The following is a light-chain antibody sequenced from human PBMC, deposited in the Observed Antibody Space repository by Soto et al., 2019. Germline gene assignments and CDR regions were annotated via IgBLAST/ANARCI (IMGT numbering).Light chain of an antibody. CDR1: SSDVGAYDY. CDR2: EVS. Sequence: QSALTQPASVSGSPGQSITIACTGTSSDVGAYDYVSWYQQHPDKAPKLMIYEVSYRPSGVSNRFSGSKSVNTATLTISCLQAEDEADYYCSSYTSSSTRVFGTGTKLTVL. J-gene: IGLJ1*01. V-gene: IGLV2-14*03. CDR3: SSYTSSSTRV.